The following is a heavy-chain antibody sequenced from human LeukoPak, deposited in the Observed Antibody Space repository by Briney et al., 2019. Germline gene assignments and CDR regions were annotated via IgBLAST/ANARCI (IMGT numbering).Heavy chain of an antibody. CDR3: ARGPTPTYYDYVWGSYRQYYFDY. D-gene: IGHD3-16*02. V-gene: IGHV3-11*06. CDR2: ISSSSSYT. CDR1: GFTFSDYY. Sequence: PGGSLRPSCAASGFTFSDYYMGWIRQAPGKGLEWVSYISSSSSYTNHADSVKGRFTISRDNAKNSLYLQMNSLRAEDTAVYYCARGPTPTYYDYVWGSYRQYYFDYWGQGTLVTVSS. J-gene: IGHJ4*02.